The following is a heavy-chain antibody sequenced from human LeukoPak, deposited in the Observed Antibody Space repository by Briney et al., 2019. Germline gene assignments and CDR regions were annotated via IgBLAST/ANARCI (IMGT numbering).Heavy chain of an antibody. Sequence: ASVKVSCKASGYTFTSYGISWVRQAPGQGLEGMGWFTAYNGNTNYAQKLQGRVTMNTDTSTSTAYMELRSLRSDDTAVYYCAGEGSPFDYWGQGTLVTVSS. D-gene: IGHD2-15*01. V-gene: IGHV1-18*01. CDR1: GYTFTSYG. CDR2: FTAYNGNT. J-gene: IGHJ4*02. CDR3: AGEGSPFDY.